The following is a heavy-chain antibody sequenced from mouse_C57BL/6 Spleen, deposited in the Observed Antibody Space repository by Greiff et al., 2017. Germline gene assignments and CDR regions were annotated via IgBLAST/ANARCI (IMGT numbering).Heavy chain of an antibody. J-gene: IGHJ2*01. CDR2: IHPNSGST. D-gene: IGHD1-1*01. CDR1: GYTFTSYW. Sequence: VQLQQPGAELVKPGASVKLSCKASGYTFTSYWMHWVKQRPGQGLEWIGMIHPNSGSTNYNEKFKSKATLTVDKASSTAYMQLSSLTSEDSAVYYCARPTVVADFDYWGQGTTLTVSS. V-gene: IGHV1-64*01. CDR3: ARPTVVADFDY.